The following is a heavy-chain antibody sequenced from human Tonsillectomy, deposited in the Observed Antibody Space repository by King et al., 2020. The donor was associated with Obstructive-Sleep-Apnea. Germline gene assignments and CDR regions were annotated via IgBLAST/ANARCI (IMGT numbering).Heavy chain of an antibody. CDR1: GYIFTAYW. D-gene: IGHD5-24*01. Sequence: VQLVQSGAEVKKPGESLKIACKGSGYIFTAYWIAWVRQMPGKGLEWMGMIYPGDSDTRYSPSFQGQRVTISADKSISTAYLQWRSLKASDTATDYCARQEPPGLVTDYNYGMDVWGQGTTVTVSS. CDR2: IYPGDSDT. CDR3: ARQEPPGLVTDYNYGMDV. J-gene: IGHJ6*02. V-gene: IGHV5-51*01.